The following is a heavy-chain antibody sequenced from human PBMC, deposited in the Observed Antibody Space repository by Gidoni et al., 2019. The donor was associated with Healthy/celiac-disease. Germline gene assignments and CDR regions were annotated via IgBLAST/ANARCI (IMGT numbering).Heavy chain of an antibody. V-gene: IGHV3-7*01. D-gene: IGHD5-12*01. CDR2: IKQDGSEK. Sequence: EVQLVESGGGLVQPGGSLRLSCAASGFTLSSYWMSWVRQAPGTGLEWGANIKQDGSEKYYVDSVKGRFTISRGNAKNSLYLQMNSLRAEDTAVYYCARDLRGYSGPARWGQGTLVTVSS. CDR3: ARDLRGYSGPAR. CDR1: GFTLSSYW. J-gene: IGHJ4*02.